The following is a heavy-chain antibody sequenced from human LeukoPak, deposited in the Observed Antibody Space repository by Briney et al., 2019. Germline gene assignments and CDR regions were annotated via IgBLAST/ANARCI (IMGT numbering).Heavy chain of an antibody. D-gene: IGHD3-3*01. CDR2: ISAYNGNT. CDR1: GGTFSSHA. V-gene: IGHV1-18*01. J-gene: IGHJ4*02. CDR3: ARVAGTYYDFWSGSIN. Sequence: ASVKVSCKASGGTFSSHALSWVRQAPGQGLEWMGWISAYNGNTNYAQKLQGRVTMTTDTSTSTAYMELRSLRSDDTAVYYCARVAGTYYDFWSGSINWGQGTLVTVSS.